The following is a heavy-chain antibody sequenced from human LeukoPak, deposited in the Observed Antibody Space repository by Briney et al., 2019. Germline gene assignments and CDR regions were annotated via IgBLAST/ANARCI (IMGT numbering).Heavy chain of an antibody. D-gene: IGHD4-17*01. CDR3: ARAVRVYGDYVGYFDY. CDR1: GFTLRSNW. V-gene: IGHV3-7*03. Sequence: GGSLRLSCAASGFTLRSNWMSWVRQAPGKGLEWVANIKQDGSHKNYADSVKGRFTISRDNAKNSLYLQMNSLRAEDTAVYYCARAVRVYGDYVGYFDYWGQGTLVTVSS. CDR2: IKQDGSHK. J-gene: IGHJ4*02.